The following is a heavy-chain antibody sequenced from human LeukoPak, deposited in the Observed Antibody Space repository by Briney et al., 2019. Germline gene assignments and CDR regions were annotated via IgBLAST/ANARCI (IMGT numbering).Heavy chain of an antibody. D-gene: IGHD6-19*01. Sequence: PSQTLSLTCAVSGGSISSGGYSWSWIRQPPGKGLEWIGYNSYSGNTNYNPSLKSRVSISVDMSKNQFSLKLSSVTAADTAVYYCARAGSGWSFDYWGQGTLVTVSS. CDR3: ARAGSGWSFDY. V-gene: IGHV4-61*08. J-gene: IGHJ4*02. CDR1: GGSISSGGYS. CDR2: NSYSGNT.